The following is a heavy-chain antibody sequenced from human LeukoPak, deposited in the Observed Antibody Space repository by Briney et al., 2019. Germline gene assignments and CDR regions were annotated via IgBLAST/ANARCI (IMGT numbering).Heavy chain of an antibody. J-gene: IGHJ3*02. CDR3: ARVLSLAGIQSCDAFDI. Sequence: SETLSLTCTVSGGSISSYYWSWLRQPPGKGLEWLGYIYYSGSTNYNPSLKSRVTISVDTSKNQFSLKLSSVTAADTAVYYCARVLSLAGIQSCDAFDIWGQGTMVTVSS. CDR1: GGSISSYY. D-gene: IGHD6-13*01. CDR2: IYYSGST. V-gene: IGHV4-59*01.